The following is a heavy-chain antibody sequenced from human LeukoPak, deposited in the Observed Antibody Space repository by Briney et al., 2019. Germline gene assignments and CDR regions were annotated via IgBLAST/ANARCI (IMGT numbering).Heavy chain of an antibody. CDR2: ISYDGSNK. D-gene: IGHD1-26*01. V-gene: IGHV3-30-3*01. CDR3: ARDWSLGGSYQGVDY. CDR1: GFTFSSYA. J-gene: IGHJ4*02. Sequence: PGRSLRLSCAASGFTFSSYAMHWVRQAPGKGLEWVAVISYDGSNKYYADSVKGRFTISRDNSKNTLYLQMNSLRAEDTAVYYCARDWSLGGSYQGVDYWGQGTLVTVSS.